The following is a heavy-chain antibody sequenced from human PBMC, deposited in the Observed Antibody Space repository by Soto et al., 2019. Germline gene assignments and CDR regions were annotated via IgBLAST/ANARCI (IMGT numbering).Heavy chain of an antibody. CDR2: ISAYNGNT. D-gene: IGHD3-10*01. V-gene: IGHV1-18*01. CDR1: GYTFTSYG. J-gene: IGHJ3*02. CDR3: ASGSWSYSWGGDAFDI. Sequence: QVQLVQSGAEVKKPGASVKVSCKASGYTFTSYGISWVRQAPGQGLEWMGWISAYNGNTNYAQKLQGRVNMTTDTSTSTAYMELRSLRSDDTAVYYCASGSWSYSWGGDAFDIWGQGTMVTVSS.